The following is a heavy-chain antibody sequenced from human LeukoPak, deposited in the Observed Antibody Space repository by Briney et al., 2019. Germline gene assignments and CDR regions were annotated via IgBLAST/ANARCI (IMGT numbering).Heavy chain of an antibody. J-gene: IGHJ4*02. V-gene: IGHV4-38-2*02. CDR3: VRQRGVGSWSFDY. Sequence: SETLSLTCTVSGYSIGTWYYWGWIRQPPGKGLEWIGIIFHNGSTHYNPSLQSRVTVSVDTSKNHFSLKLTSVTAADTAVYYCVRQRGVGSWSFDYWGQGNLVTVSS. CDR2: IFHNGST. D-gene: IGHD2-15*01. CDR1: GYSIGTWYY.